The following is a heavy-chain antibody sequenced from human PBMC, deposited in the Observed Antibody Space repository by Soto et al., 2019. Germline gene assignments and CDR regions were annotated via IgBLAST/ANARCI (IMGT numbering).Heavy chain of an antibody. Sequence: QVQLVQSGAEVNKPGASVKVSCKASGYTFTSYAMHWVRQAPGQRLEWMGWINAGNGNTKYSQKFQGRVTITRDTPASTAYMELSSLRSEDTAVYYCASQGLRIDYWGQGTLVTVSS. CDR1: GYTFTSYA. D-gene: IGHD5-12*01. V-gene: IGHV1-3*01. CDR2: INAGNGNT. CDR3: ASQGLRIDY. J-gene: IGHJ4*02.